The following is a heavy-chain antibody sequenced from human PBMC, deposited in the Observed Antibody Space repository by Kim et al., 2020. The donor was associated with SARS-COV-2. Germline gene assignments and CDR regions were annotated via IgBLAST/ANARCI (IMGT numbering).Heavy chain of an antibody. D-gene: IGHD5-12*01. CDR1: GGSFSAYY. Sequence: SETLSLTCAVYGGSFSAYYWSWIRQPPGKGLEWIGEINYSGISNYNPSLKSRVTISVDTSKKQFSLRLSSVTAADTAVYYCARGGRRDGYNWIHWGQGTLVTVSS. V-gene: IGHV4-34*01. CDR2: INYSGIS. J-gene: IGHJ4*02. CDR3: ARGGRRDGYNWIH.